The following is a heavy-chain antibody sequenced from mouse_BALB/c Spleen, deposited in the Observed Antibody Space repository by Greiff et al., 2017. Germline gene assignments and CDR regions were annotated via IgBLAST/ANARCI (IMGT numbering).Heavy chain of an antibody. V-gene: IGHV1-4*02. CDR3: ARNYYGNYYAMDY. CDR1: GYTFTSYT. D-gene: IGHD2-1*01. Sequence: QVQLQQSAAELARPGASVKMSCKASGYTFTSYTMHWVKQRPGQGLEWIGYINPSSGYTEYNQKFKDKTTLTADKSSSTAYMQLSSLTSEDSAVYYCARNYYGNYYAMDYWGQGTSVTVSS. CDR2: INPSSGYT. J-gene: IGHJ4*01.